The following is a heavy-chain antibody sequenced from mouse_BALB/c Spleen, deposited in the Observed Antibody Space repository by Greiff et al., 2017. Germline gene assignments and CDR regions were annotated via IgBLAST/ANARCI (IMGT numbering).Heavy chain of an antibody. CDR1: GYTFTDYA. Sequence: QVQLQQSGAELVRPGVSVKISCKGSGYTFTDYAMHWVKQSHATSLEWIGVISTYYGDASYNQKFKGKATMTVDKSSSTAYMELARLTSEDSAIYYCARSNPSDYYGSSYWYFDVGGAGTTVTVSS. D-gene: IGHD1-1*01. CDR3: ARSNPSDYYGSSYWYFDV. V-gene: IGHV1S137*01. J-gene: IGHJ1*01. CDR2: ISTYYGDA.